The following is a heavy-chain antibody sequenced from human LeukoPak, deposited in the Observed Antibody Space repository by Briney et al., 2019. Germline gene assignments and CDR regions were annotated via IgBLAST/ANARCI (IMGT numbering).Heavy chain of an antibody. CDR3: AKVPQDVWGSYRYFDY. D-gene: IGHD3-16*02. CDR2: ISGSGGST. J-gene: IGHJ4*02. Sequence: GGSLRLSCAASGFTFSSYAMSWVRQAPGKGLEWVSAISGSGGSTYYADSVKGGFTISRDNSKNTVYLQMNSLRAEDTAVYYCAKVPQDVWGSYRYFDYWGQGTLVTVSS. CDR1: GFTFSSYA. V-gene: IGHV3-23*01.